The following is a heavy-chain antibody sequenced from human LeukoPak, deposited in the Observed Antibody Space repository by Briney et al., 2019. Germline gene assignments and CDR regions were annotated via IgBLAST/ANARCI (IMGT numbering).Heavy chain of an antibody. CDR2: IYYSGSA. V-gene: IGHV4-59*08. CDR3: ARGGTAKGHFDY. D-gene: IGHD6-13*01. Sequence: SETLSLTCTVSGGSISNYYWTWIRQPPGKGLEWIGYIYYSGSANYNPSLKSRVAISVDTSTNRFSLKLNSVTAADTAVYYCARGGTAKGHFDYWGQGSLVTVSS. CDR1: GGSISNYY. J-gene: IGHJ4*02.